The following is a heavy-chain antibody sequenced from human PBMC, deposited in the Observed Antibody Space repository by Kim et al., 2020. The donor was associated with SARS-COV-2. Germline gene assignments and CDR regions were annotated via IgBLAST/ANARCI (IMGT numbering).Heavy chain of an antibody. J-gene: IGHJ5*02. CDR2: IYRSGNT. CDR3: ARRQSSFTFQTGFDP. Sequence: SETLSLTCTVSGGSIRSSDYYWGWFRQPPGKGLEWIGSIYRSGNTYYNPSLKSRVTISINTSRDQLALKLSSVTASDTAVYYCARRQSSFTFQTGFDPWG. V-gene: IGHV4-39*06. D-gene: IGHD6-13*01. CDR1: GGSIRSSDYY.